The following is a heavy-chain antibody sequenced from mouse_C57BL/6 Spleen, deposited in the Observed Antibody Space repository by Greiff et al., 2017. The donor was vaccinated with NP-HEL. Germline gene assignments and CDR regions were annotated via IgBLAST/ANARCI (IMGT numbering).Heavy chain of an antibody. CDR1: GYSITSGYG. J-gene: IGHJ2*01. CDR2: ISYSGST. Sequence: EVQLQQSGPGLVKPSQSLSLTCTVTGYSITSGYGWTWIRQFPGNKLEWMGYISYSGSTNYNPSLKSRISITRDTSKNQFFLQLNSVTTEDNATYYCARTARIKYWGQGTTLTVSS. D-gene: IGHD1-2*01. V-gene: IGHV3-2*02. CDR3: ARTARIKY.